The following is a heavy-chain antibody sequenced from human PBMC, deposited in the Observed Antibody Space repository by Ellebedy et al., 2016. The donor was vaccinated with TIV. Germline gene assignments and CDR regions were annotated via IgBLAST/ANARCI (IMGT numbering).Heavy chain of an antibody. J-gene: IGHJ5*02. D-gene: IGHD1-1*01. CDR1: GDSIASRGYF. CDR3: ARRTVPTRFLQLVIDP. Sequence: MPSETLSLTCTVSGDSIASRGYFWGWIRQPPGKGLEWIGSVSYTGSTYYSTSFKSRVAISVDTSKNQLSLNLTSVTAADTAVYFCARRTVPTRFLQLVIDPWGQGALVTVSS. CDR2: VSYTGST. V-gene: IGHV4-39*01.